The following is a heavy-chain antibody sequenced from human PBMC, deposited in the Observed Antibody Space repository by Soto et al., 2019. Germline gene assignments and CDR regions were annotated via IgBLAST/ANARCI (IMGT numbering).Heavy chain of an antibody. D-gene: IGHD6-13*01. CDR1: GFTFSSYA. CDR3: AKTGSREGYTEDDAFDI. Sequence: EVQLLESGGGLVQPGGSLRLSCAASGFTFSSYAMSWVRQAPGKGLEWVSDISGSGGSTYYADSVKGRFTISRDNSKNTLYLQMNSLRAEDTAVYYCAKTGSREGYTEDDAFDIWGQGTMVTVSS. J-gene: IGHJ3*02. CDR2: ISGSGGST. V-gene: IGHV3-23*01.